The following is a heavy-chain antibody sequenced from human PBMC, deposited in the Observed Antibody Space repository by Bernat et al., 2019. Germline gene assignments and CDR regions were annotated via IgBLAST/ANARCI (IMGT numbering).Heavy chain of an antibody. J-gene: IGHJ6*03. CDR2: ISYDGSNK. CDR3: ARAYDFWSGYDYMDV. CDR1: GFTFSSYA. V-gene: IGHV3-30*01. Sequence: QVQLVESGGGVVQPGRSLRLSCAASGFTFSSYAMHWVRQAPGKGLEWVAVISYDGSNKYYADSVKGRFTISRDNSKNTLYLQMNSLRAEDTAVYYCARAYDFWSGYDYMDVWGKGTTVPVSS. D-gene: IGHD3-3*01.